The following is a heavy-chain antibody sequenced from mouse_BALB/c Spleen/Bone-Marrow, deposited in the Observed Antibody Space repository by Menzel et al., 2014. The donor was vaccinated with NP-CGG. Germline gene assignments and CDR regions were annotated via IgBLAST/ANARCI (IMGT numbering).Heavy chain of an antibody. CDR3: ARGSPY. CDR2: INPGNGGT. Sequence: VQLQQSGAELVKPGASVKLSCKTSGHTFTNYYIYWVKQRPGQGLEWIGEINPGNGGTNFNERFKSKATLTVDKSSTTAYILLTSLTSEDSAVYYCARGSPYWGQGTLVTVSA. V-gene: IGHV1S81*02. D-gene: IGHD6-2*01. CDR1: GHTFTNYY. J-gene: IGHJ3*01.